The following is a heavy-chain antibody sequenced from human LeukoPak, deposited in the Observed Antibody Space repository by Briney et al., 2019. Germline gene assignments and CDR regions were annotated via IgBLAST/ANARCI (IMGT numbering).Heavy chain of an antibody. Sequence: SETLSLTCAVYGGSFSGYYWSWIRQPPGKGLEWIGEINHSGSTNYNPSLKSRVTISVDTSKNQFSLKLSSVTAADTAVYYCARGRVVRGVMAYWGQGTLVTVSS. J-gene: IGHJ4*02. CDR1: GGSFSGYY. CDR3: ARGRVVRGVMAY. CDR2: INHSGST. D-gene: IGHD3-10*01. V-gene: IGHV4-34*01.